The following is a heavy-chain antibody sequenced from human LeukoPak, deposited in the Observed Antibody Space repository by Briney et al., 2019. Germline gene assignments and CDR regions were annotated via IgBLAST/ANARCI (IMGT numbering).Heavy chain of an antibody. J-gene: IGHJ6*03. CDR3: ARLEGTNSYYYYYYMDV. V-gene: IGHV4-39*01. Sequence: SETLSLTCTVSGGSISSSSYYWGWIRQPPGKGLDWIGSIYYSGSTYYNPSLKSRVTISVDTSKNQFSLKLSSVTAADTAVYYCARLEGTNSYYYYYYMDVWGKGTTVTVSS. CDR1: GGSISSSSYY. D-gene: IGHD1-7*01. CDR2: IYYSGST.